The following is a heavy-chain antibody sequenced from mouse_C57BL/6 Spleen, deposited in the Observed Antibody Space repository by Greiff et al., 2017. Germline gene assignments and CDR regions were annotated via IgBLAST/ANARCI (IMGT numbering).Heavy chain of an antibody. CDR1: GYTFTSYW. CDR2: IDPSDSET. Sequence: QVQLQQPGAELVRPGSSVKLSCKASGYTFTSYWMHWVKQRPIQGLEWIGNIDPSDSETHYNQKFKDKATLTVDKSSSTAYMQLSSLTSEDSAVYYCARSKRLDTTVVDPAWFAYWGQGTLVTVSA. D-gene: IGHD1-1*01. V-gene: IGHV1-52*01. J-gene: IGHJ3*01. CDR3: ARSKRLDTTVVDPAWFAY.